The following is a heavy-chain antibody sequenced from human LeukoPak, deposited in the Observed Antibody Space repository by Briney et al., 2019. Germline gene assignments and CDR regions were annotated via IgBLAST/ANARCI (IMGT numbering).Heavy chain of an antibody. CDR1: VFTFSSDS. Sequence: GGALRLSCAASVFTFSSDSMNWVRQAPGKGREWVSSISSSSSYIYYADSVKGQFTISRDNAKNSLYLQMNGLRDEATAVYYCARDRTRAFDIWGQGTMVTVSS. V-gene: IGHV3-21*01. CDR2: ISSSSSYI. CDR3: ARDRTRAFDI. J-gene: IGHJ3*02.